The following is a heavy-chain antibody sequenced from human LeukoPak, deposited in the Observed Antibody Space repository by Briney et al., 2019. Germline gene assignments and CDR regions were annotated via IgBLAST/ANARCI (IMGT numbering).Heavy chain of an antibody. D-gene: IGHD3-10*01. J-gene: IGHJ5*02. V-gene: IGHV3-49*04. Sequence: GGSLRLSCTASGFTFGDYAMSWVRQAPGKGLEWVGFIRSKAYGRTTEYAASVKGRFTISRDDSKSIAYLQMNSLKTEDTAVYYCTRPYGSGSYHWFDPWGQGTLVTVSS. CDR2: IRSKAYGRTT. CDR1: GFTFGDYA. CDR3: TRPYGSGSYHWFDP.